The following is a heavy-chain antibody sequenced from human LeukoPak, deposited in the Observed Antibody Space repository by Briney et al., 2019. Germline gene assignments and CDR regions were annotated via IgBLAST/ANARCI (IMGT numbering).Heavy chain of an antibody. CDR3: ARLSTVTTSFDY. Sequence: SETLSLTCAVYGGSFSAYYWGWIRQPPGKGLEWIGSIYYSGSTYYNPSLKSRVTISVDTSKNQFSLKLSSVTAADTAVYYCARLSTVTTSFDYWGQGTLVTVSS. CDR1: GGSFSAYY. V-gene: IGHV4-34*01. CDR2: IYYSGST. J-gene: IGHJ4*02. D-gene: IGHD4-17*01.